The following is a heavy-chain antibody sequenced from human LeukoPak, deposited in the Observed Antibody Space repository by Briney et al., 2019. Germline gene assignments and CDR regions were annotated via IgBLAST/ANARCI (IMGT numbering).Heavy chain of an antibody. J-gene: IGHJ4*02. V-gene: IGHV1-8*01. CDR3: ARVPRDDSSGYAIDY. D-gene: IGHD3-22*01. Sequence: ASVKVSFKASGYTFTSYDINGVRQATGQGLEWMGWRNPNSGNTDYAQKFQGRVTMTRDTSISTAYMELSRLRSDDTAVYYCARVPRDDSSGYAIDYWGQGTLVTVSS. CDR2: RNPNSGNT. CDR1: GYTFTSYD.